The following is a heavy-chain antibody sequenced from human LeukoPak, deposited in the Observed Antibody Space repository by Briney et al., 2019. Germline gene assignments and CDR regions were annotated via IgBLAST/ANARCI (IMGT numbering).Heavy chain of an antibody. V-gene: IGHV3-53*01. CDR3: AREGGSLIGDAFDI. Sequence: GGSLRLSCTVSGFTVSSNSMSWVRQAPGKGLEWVSVIYSGGSTYYADSVKGRFTISRDNSKNTLYLQMNSLRAEDTAVYYCAREGGSLIGDAFDIWGQGTMVTVSS. CDR2: IYSGGST. J-gene: IGHJ3*02. CDR1: GFTVSSNS. D-gene: IGHD3-9*01.